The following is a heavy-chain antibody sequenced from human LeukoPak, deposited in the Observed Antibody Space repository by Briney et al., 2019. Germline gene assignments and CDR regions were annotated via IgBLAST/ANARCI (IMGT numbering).Heavy chain of an antibody. CDR1: GASISSGDHY. CDR2: INYSGST. J-gene: IGHJ4*02. D-gene: IGHD6-19*01. CDR3: ARAAAGTNSWYYFDY. V-gene: IGHV4-30-4*08. Sequence: SETLSLTCTVSGASISSGDHYWSWIRQPPGKGLEGIGYINYSGSTYYNPSLKSRVIISGDMSKNQFSLSLNSLTAADSAMYYCARAAAGTNSWYYFDYWGQGTLVTVSS.